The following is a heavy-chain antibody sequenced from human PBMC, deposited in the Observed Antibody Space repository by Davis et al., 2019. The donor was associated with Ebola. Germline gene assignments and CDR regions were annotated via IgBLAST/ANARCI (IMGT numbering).Heavy chain of an antibody. D-gene: IGHD4-17*01. Sequence: ASVKVSCKASGYTFTSYDINWVRQATGQGLEWMGWINPNSGGTNYAQKFQGRVTMTRDTSISTAYMELSRLRSDDTAVYYCARGNPVTTTTAFDIWGQGTMVTVSS. V-gene: IGHV1-2*02. CDR3: ARGNPVTTTTAFDI. CDR1: GYTFTSYD. J-gene: IGHJ3*02. CDR2: INPNSGGT.